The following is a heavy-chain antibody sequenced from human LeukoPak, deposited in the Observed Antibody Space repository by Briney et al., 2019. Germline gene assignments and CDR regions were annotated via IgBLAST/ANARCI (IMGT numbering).Heavy chain of an antibody. D-gene: IGHD4-17*01. CDR2: IKSKTDGGTT. V-gene: IGHV3-15*01. CDR1: GFTFSNAW. CDR3: TTEVNYGDSPFDY. Sequence: GGSLRLSCAASGFTFSNAWMSWVRQAPGKGREWVGRIKSKTDGGTTDYAAPVKGRFTISRDDSKNTLYLQMNSLKTEDTGVYYCTTEVNYGDSPFDYWGQGTLVTVSS. J-gene: IGHJ4*02.